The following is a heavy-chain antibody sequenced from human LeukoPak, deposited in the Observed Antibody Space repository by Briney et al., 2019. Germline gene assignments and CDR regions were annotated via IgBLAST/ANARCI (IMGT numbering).Heavy chain of an antibody. D-gene: IGHD4-17*01. CDR3: ARQNYGDYFNYYYYMDV. CDR2: ISSSSSYI. CDR1: GFTFSSYS. V-gene: IGHV3-21*01. Sequence: GGSLRLSCAASGFTFSSYSMNWVRQAPGKGLEWVSSISSSSSYIYYADSAKGRFTISRDNAKNSLYLQMNSLRAEDTAVYYCARQNYGDYFNYYYYMDVWGKGTTVTVSS. J-gene: IGHJ6*03.